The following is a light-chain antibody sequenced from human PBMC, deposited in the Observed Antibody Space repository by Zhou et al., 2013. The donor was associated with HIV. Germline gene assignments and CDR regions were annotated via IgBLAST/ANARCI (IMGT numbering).Light chain of an antibody. CDR1: QSVSSSY. V-gene: IGKV3-20*01. CDR2: GAS. CDR3: HQYDNWGS. J-gene: IGKJ4*01. Sequence: EIALTQSPGTLSLSPGERATLSCRASQSVSSSYLAWYQQKPGQAPRLLIYGASSRATGIPDRFSGSGSGTEFTLTISSLQSEDFAVYYCHQYDNWGSFGRGTKVEIK.